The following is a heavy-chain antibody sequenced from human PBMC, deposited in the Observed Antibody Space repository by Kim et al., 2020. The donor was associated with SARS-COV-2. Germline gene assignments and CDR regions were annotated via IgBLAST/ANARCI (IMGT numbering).Heavy chain of an antibody. Sequence: GGSLRLSCAASGFTFSSYAMSWVRQAPGKGLEWVSAISGSGGSTYYADSVKGRFTISRDNSKNTLYLQMNSLRAEDTVVYYCAKGQTISSGYYYGFDYWGQGTLVTVSS. CDR2: ISGSGGST. V-gene: IGHV3-23*01. J-gene: IGHJ4*02. D-gene: IGHD3-22*01. CDR1: GFTFSSYA. CDR3: AKGQTISSGYYYGFDY.